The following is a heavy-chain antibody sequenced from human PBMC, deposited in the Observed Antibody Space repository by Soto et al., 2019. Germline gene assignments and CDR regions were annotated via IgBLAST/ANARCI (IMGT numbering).Heavy chain of an antibody. Sequence: GGSLRLSWAASGFTFSSFGIHWVRQAPGKGLEWVAVISYDGSNKYYADSVKGRFTISRDNSKNTLYLQMNSLRAEDTAVYYCAKSRYNWYYASGYWGQGTLVTVSS. V-gene: IGHV3-30*18. J-gene: IGHJ4*02. D-gene: IGHD1-7*01. CDR2: ISYDGSNK. CDR3: AKSRYNWYYASGY. CDR1: GFTFSSFG.